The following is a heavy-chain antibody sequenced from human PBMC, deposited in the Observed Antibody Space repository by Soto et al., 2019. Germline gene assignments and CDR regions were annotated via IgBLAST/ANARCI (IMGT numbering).Heavy chain of an antibody. CDR1: GFSLSTSGVG. V-gene: IGHV2-5*02. CDR2: IYWDDDK. J-gene: IGHJ4*02. CDR3: AHFPHYCSGGSCYSYYFDY. Sequence: QITLKESGPTLVKPTQTLTLTCTFSGFSLSTSGVGVSWIRQPPGKALEWLALIYWDDDKRYSPSMKGRLTITNDTSKNQVVLTMTNMDPVDTATYYCAHFPHYCSGGSCYSYYFDYWGQGTLVTVSS. D-gene: IGHD2-15*01.